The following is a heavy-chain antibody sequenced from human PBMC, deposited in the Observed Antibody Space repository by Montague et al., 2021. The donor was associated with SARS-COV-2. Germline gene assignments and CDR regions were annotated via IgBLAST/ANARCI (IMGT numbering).Heavy chain of an antibody. Sequence: SETLSLTCTVSGGSISSYYWSWIRQHPGKGLEWIGYIYYSGSTYYNPSLKSRVTISVDTSKNQFSLKLSSVTAADTAVYYCARAFDWLSITRYWYFDLWGRGTLVTVSS. CDR3: ARAFDWLSITRYWYFDL. V-gene: IGHV4-59*08. CDR1: GGSISSYY. J-gene: IGHJ2*01. CDR2: IYYSGST. D-gene: IGHD3-9*01.